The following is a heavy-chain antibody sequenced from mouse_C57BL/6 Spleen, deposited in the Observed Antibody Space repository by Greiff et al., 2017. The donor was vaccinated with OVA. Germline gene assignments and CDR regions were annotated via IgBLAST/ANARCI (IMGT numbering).Heavy chain of an antibody. D-gene: IGHD1-1*01. Sequence: EVQGVESGGGLVQPGGSLKLSCAASGFTFSDYYMYWVRQTPEKRLEWVAYISNGGGSTYYPDTVKGRFTISRDNAKNTLYLQMSRLKSEDTAMYYCARHDYYGSSMDYWGQGTSVTVSS. V-gene: IGHV5-12*01. CDR3: ARHDYYGSSMDY. J-gene: IGHJ4*01. CDR2: ISNGGGST. CDR1: GFTFSDYY.